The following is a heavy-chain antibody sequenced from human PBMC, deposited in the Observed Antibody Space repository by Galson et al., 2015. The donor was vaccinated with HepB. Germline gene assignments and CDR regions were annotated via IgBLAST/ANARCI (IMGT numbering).Heavy chain of an antibody. J-gene: IGHJ3*02. Sequence: TLSLTCTVSGGSISSGGYYWSWIRQHPGKGLEWIGYIYYSGSTYYNPSLKSRVTISVDTSKNQFSLKLSSVTAADTAVYYCARDSRPLLGGAFDIWGQGTMVTVSS. CDR3: ARDSRPLLGGAFDI. CDR1: GGSISSGGYY. V-gene: IGHV4-31*03. D-gene: IGHD3-16*01. CDR2: IYYSGST.